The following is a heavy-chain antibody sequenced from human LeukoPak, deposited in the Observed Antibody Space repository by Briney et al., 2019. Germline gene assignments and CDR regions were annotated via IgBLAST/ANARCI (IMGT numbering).Heavy chain of an antibody. D-gene: IGHD3-10*01. J-gene: IGHJ6*03. CDR2: IYYSGKT. V-gene: IGHV4-39*07. Sequence: SETLSLTCTVSGGSIGRSSYYWGWIRQPPGKGLEWIGNIYYSGKTDYNPSLKSRVTISVDTSKNQFSLKLSSVTAADTAVYYCARAFYAAGELSYYYYYMDVWGKGTTVTISS. CDR1: GGSIGRSSYY. CDR3: ARAFYAAGELSYYYYYMDV.